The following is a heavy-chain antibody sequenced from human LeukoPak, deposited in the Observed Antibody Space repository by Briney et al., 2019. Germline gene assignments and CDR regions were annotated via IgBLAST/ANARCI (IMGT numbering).Heavy chain of an antibody. D-gene: IGHD5-18*01. CDR2: ISGSGGST. CDR3: AKAELSYGVKELYFDY. J-gene: IGHJ4*02. Sequence: GGSLRLSCAASGFTFSSYAMSWVRQAPGKGLEWVSAISGSGGSTYYADSVKGRFTISRDNSKNTLYLQMNSLRAEDTAVYYCAKAELSYGVKELYFDYWGRGTLVTVSS. CDR1: GFTFSSYA. V-gene: IGHV3-23*01.